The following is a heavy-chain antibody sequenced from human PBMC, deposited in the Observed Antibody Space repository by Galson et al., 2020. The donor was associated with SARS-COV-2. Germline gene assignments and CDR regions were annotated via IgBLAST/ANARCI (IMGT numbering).Heavy chain of an antibody. CDR3: ARDGATMTTGEVDS. Sequence: ASVKVSCKASGFSFTAYGISWVRQAPGQGLEWMGWISVYNGNTNYKQTLQGRVSMTTDTSTSTAYMELRGLRSDDTAVYYCARDGATMTTGEVDSWGQGTLVTVSS. CDR1: GFSFTAYG. V-gene: IGHV1-18*04. D-gene: IGHD4-17*01. CDR2: ISVYNGNT. J-gene: IGHJ4*02.